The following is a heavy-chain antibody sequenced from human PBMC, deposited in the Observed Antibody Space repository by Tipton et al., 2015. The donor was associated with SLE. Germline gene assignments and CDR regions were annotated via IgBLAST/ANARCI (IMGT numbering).Heavy chain of an antibody. Sequence: LRLSCTVSGYSIRSGNYWGWIRQPPGKRLEWIGSIYHSGSTYYTPSLKSRVTISVDTSKNQFSLKLSSVTAADTAVYYCARAPYDSSGYYYDYWGQGTLVTVSS. CDR1: GYSIRSGNY. CDR2: IYHSGST. V-gene: IGHV4-38-2*02. CDR3: ARAPYDSSGYYYDY. J-gene: IGHJ4*02. D-gene: IGHD3-22*01.